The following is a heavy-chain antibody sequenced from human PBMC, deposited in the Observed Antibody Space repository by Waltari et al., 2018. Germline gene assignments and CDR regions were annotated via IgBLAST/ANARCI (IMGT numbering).Heavy chain of an antibody. CDR1: GYSISSGYY. CDR3: ARHGGSSGYFDY. Sequence: QVQLQESGPGLVKPSETLSLTCAVSGYSISSGYYWGWIRQPPGKGLEWIGSIYHSGSTYYNPSLKSRVTISVDTSKNQFSLKLSSVTAADTAVYYCARHGGSSGYFDYWGQGTLVTVSS. V-gene: IGHV4-38-2*01. J-gene: IGHJ4*02. CDR2: IYHSGST. D-gene: IGHD6-19*01.